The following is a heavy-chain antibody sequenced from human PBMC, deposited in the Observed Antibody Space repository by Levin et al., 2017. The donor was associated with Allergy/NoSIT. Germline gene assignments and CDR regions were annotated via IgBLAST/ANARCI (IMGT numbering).Heavy chain of an antibody. D-gene: IGHD2-21*01. Sequence: PGGSLRLSCEGSGFIFSSYGMHWVRQAPGKGLEWVAVIWYDGTNKYYTDSVKGRFTISRDNSKNTLYLQMNSLRAEDTAVYYCARSPRRIAGFNYWGQGTLVTVSS. V-gene: IGHV3-33*01. CDR3: ARSPRRIAGFNY. CDR1: GFIFSSYG. J-gene: IGHJ4*02. CDR2: IWYDGTNK.